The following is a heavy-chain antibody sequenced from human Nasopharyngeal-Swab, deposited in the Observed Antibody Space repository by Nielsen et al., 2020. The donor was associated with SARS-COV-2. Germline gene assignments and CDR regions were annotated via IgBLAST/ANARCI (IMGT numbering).Heavy chain of an antibody. J-gene: IGHJ6*03. D-gene: IGHD4-17*01. V-gene: IGHV3-30*18. CDR2: ISYDGSNK. CDR3: AKGLGYGDRIEGYYMDV. CDR1: GFTFSSYG. Sequence: GGSLRLSCAASGFTFSSYGMNWVRQAPGKGLEWVAVISYDGSNKYYEDSVKGRFTISRDNSKNTLYLQMNSLRADDKAVYYCAKGLGYGDRIEGYYMDVWGKGTTVTVSS.